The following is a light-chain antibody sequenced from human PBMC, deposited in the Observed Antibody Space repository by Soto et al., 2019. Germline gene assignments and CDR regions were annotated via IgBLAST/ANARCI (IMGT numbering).Light chain of an antibody. V-gene: IGKV1-39*01. Sequence: DIQMTQSPSSLSASVGDRVTITCRASQTISTYLNWYQQKPGKAPKLLIYAASTLQSGVPSRFSGSGSGTDFTLTIDSLQPDDFAPHSCQQSHGIPYTFGQGTKLEIK. J-gene: IGKJ2*01. CDR3: QQSHGIPYT. CDR2: AAS. CDR1: QTISTY.